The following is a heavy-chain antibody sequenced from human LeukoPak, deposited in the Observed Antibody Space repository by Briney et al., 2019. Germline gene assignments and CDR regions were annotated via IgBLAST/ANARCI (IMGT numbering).Heavy chain of an antibody. V-gene: IGHV3-7*01. CDR2: LKEDESEK. D-gene: IGHD2-8*02. J-gene: IGHJ2*01. CDR3: ARYRSSWSLIKWYFDL. Sequence: PGGSLRLSCIASGFNFKTSWMSWVRQAPGKGLEWVASLKEDESEKYYVDSLKGRFTISRDNAKNSLYLQMNSLRVEDAAVYYCARYRSSWSLIKWYFDLWGRGPLVTVSS. CDR1: GFNFKTSW.